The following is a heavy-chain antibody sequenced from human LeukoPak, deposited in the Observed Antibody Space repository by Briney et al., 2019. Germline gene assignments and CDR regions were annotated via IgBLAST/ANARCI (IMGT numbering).Heavy chain of an antibody. V-gene: IGHV3-9*01. Sequence: GRSLRLPCAASGFTFDDYAMHWVRQAPGKGLEWVSGISWNSGSIGYADSVKGRFTISRDNAKNSLYLQMNSLRAEDTALYYCAKDTEQWLVSGYYYYGMDVWGQGTTVTVSS. J-gene: IGHJ6*02. CDR2: ISWNSGSI. CDR1: GFTFDDYA. CDR3: AKDTEQWLVSGYYYYGMDV. D-gene: IGHD6-19*01.